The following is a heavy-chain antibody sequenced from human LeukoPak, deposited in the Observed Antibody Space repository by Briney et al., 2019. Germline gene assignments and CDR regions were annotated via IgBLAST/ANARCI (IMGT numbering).Heavy chain of an antibody. D-gene: IGHD3-22*01. CDR3: AKARYYYDSSGYCDY. CDR2: IRHDGSNK. J-gene: IGHJ4*02. CDR1: GFTFSSYD. Sequence: GGSLRLSWAASGFTFSSYDIHWVRQAPGKGLEWVAFIRHDGSNKYYADSVKGRFTISRDNSKNTLYLQMNSLRAEDTAVYYCAKARYYYDSSGYCDYWGQGTLVTVSS. V-gene: IGHV3-30*02.